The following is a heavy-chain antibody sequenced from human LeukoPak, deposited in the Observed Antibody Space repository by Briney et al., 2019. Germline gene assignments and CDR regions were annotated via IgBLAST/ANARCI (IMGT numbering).Heavy chain of an antibody. Sequence: GASVKVSCKASGYTFTTYFLHWVRQAPGQGLEWMGMINPSAGSTNYAQSFQGRVTMTRDTSTSTVYMEPTSLTSEDTAVYYCAREAPGGYFDYWGQRTLVTVSS. D-gene: IGHD3-16*01. CDR1: GYTFTTYF. J-gene: IGHJ4*02. V-gene: IGHV1-46*01. CDR2: INPSAGST. CDR3: AREAPGGYFDY.